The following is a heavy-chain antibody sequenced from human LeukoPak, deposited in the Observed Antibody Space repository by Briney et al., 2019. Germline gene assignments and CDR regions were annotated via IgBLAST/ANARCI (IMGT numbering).Heavy chain of an antibody. D-gene: IGHD2-2*01. Sequence: ASVKVSCKASGYTFTSYDINWVRQATGQGLEWMGWMNPNSGNTGYAQKFQGRVTITRNTSISTAYMELRSLRSDDTAVYYCARYCSSTSCYVGGIWFDPWGQGTLVTVSS. CDR2: MNPNSGNT. CDR3: ARYCSSTSCYVGGIWFDP. CDR1: GYTFTSYD. V-gene: IGHV1-8*03. J-gene: IGHJ5*02.